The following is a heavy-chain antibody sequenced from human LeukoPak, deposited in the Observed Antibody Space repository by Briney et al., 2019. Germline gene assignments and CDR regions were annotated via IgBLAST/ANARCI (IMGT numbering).Heavy chain of an antibody. D-gene: IGHD3-3*01. CDR2: IYSGGST. CDR1: GFIVNSNY. CDR3: ARDRSGWYDS. V-gene: IGHV3-53*01. J-gene: IGHJ5*01. Sequence: EAGGSLRLSCAASGFIVNSNYMSWVRQAPGKGLEWVSVIYSGGSTYYADSVKGRFTISRDTSKNTLYLQMNSLRAEDTAVYFCARDRSGWYDSWGQGTLVTVSS.